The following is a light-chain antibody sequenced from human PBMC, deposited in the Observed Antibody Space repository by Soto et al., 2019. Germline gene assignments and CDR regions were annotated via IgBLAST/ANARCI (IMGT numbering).Light chain of an antibody. CDR3: GSWDSSLSAYV. CDR1: SSNIGGNS. V-gene: IGLV1-51*01. J-gene: IGLJ1*01. Sequence: QPVMTQPPSVSAAPGQKVTISCSGSSSNIGGNSVSWYQQLPGTAPKLLIYDDNKRPSGIPDRFSGSKSGTSATLGITGFQTEDEADYYCGSWDSSLSAYVFGTGTKLTVL. CDR2: DDN.